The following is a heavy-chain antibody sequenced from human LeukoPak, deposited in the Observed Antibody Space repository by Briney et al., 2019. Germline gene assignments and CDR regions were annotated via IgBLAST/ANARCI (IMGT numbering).Heavy chain of an antibody. D-gene: IGHD6-13*01. CDR2: ISYDGSNK. CDR1: GFTFSSYA. J-gene: IGHJ4*02. Sequence: PGGSLRLSCAASGFTFSSYAMHWVRQAPGKGLEWVAVISYDGSNKDYADSVKGRFAIFRDNSKNTLYLQMNSLRAEDTAVYYCARAPGSASWAVYYFDFWGQGTLVTVSS. V-gene: IGHV3-30*09. CDR3: ARAPGSASWAVYYFDF.